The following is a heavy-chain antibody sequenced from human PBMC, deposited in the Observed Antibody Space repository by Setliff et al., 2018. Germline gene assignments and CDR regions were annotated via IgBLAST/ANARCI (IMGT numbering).Heavy chain of an antibody. J-gene: IGHJ6*02. CDR2: IFSNDEK. Sequence: GSGPTLVNPTETLTLTCNVSGFSLSDARMGVSWIRQPPGKALEWLAHIFSNDEKSYITSLKGRFTISRDNAKNSLYLQMNSLRAEDTALYYCARVDDILTGVNYYYGMDVWGQGTTVTVSS. CDR3: ARVDDILTGVNYYYGMDV. V-gene: IGHV2-26*02. D-gene: IGHD3-9*01. CDR1: GFSLSDARMG.